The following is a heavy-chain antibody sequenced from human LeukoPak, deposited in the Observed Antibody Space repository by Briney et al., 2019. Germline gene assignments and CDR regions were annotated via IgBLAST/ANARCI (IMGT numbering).Heavy chain of an antibody. V-gene: IGHV4-30-2*01. CDR2: IYHSGST. Sequence: SETLSLTCTVSGGSISSGGYYWSWIRQPPGKGLEWIGYIYHSGSTYYNPSLKSRVTISVDRSKNQFSLKLSSVTAADTAVYYCARAQGLLPYYFDYWGQGTLVTVSS. CDR3: ARAQGLLPYYFDY. CDR1: GGSISSGGYY. J-gene: IGHJ4*02.